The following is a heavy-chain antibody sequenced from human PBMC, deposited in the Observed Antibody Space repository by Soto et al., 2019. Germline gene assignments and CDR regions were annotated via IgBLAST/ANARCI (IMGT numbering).Heavy chain of an antibody. D-gene: IGHD3-10*01. V-gene: IGHV4-61*01. Sequence: KTSETLSLTCTVSGGSVSSGSYYWSWIRQPPGKGLEWIGYIYYSGSTNYNPSLKSRVTISVDTSKNQFSLKLSSVTAADTAVYYCARAPRGDLGYFDYWGQGTLVTVSS. CDR3: ARAPRGDLGYFDY. J-gene: IGHJ4*02. CDR1: GGSVSSGSYY. CDR2: IYYSGST.